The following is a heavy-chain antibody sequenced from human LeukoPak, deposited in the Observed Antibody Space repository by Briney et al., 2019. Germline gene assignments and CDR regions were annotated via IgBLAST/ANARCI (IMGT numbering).Heavy chain of an antibody. V-gene: IGHV3-20*04. J-gene: IGHJ4*02. CDR2: IKWHGGST. D-gene: IGHD4-11*01. CDR1: GFTFEDYG. Sequence: GGSLRLSCVASGFTFEDYGMSWVRQSAGKGLEWVSSIKWHGGSTHYAESVKGRFTISRDNAKNSLFLQMNSLRAEDTALYYCARANYSPYYFDYWGQGTLVTVSS. CDR3: ARANYSPYYFDY.